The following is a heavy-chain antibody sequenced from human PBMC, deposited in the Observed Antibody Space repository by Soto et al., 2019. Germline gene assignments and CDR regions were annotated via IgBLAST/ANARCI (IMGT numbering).Heavy chain of an antibody. CDR2: IIPIFGTA. Sequence: QVQLVQSGAEVKKPGSSVKVSCKASGGTFSSYAISWVRQAPGQGLEWMGGIIPIFGTANYAQKFQGRVTITADESTSTAYMELSSLSSEDTAVSYCERAAGDHVPGYCGMDVWGQGTTVTVSS. J-gene: IGHJ6*02. CDR1: GGTFSSYA. D-gene: IGHD4-17*01. V-gene: IGHV1-69*01. CDR3: ERAAGDHVPGYCGMDV.